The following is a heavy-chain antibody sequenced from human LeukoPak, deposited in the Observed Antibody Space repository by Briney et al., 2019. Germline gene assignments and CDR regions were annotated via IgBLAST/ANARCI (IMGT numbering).Heavy chain of an antibody. CDR2: TYYRSKWYN. V-gene: IGHV6-1*01. D-gene: IGHD1-26*01. CDR3: ARGFWELPAFDL. CDR1: GDIVSSNSAA. J-gene: IGHJ3*01. Sequence: SQTLSLTCALSGDIVSSNSAAWDWIRQSPSRGLEWLARTYYRSKWYNDYAVSVKSRITINPDTSKNQFSLQLNSLTPEDTAVYYCARGFWELPAFDLWGQGTMVTVSS.